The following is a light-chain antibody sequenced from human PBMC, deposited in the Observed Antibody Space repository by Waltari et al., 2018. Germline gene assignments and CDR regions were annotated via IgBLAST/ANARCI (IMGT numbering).Light chain of an antibody. J-gene: IGLJ3*02. Sequence: TVVTQEPSLSVSPGGTVTLTCALSSGSVSSTSYATWYRQTPGQAPRTLVYKGTCRSFGVPDRFSGSVLGNKAALTIAGAQADDESDYFCSVYMGSGIWVFGGGTKLTVL. V-gene: IGLV8-61*01. CDR3: SVYMGSGIWV. CDR2: KGT. CDR1: SGSVSSTSY.